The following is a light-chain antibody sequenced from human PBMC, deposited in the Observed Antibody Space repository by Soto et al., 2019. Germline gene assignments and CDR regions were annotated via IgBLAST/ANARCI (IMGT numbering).Light chain of an antibody. CDR1: DSNIGASYD. Sequence: QSVLTQPPSISGAPGQRVTITCTGSDSNIGASYDVNWYQHLPGAAPNLLIYETDNRPSGVPDRFSASRSGASASLAIDKLQTGDEGDYYCQSYGSGLSVVFGGGTKLPVL. CDR2: ETD. V-gene: IGLV1-40*01. CDR3: QSYGSGLSVV. J-gene: IGLJ2*01.